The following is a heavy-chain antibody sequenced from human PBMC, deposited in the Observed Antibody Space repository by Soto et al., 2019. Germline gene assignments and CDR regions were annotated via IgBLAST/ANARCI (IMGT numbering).Heavy chain of an antibody. CDR1: GFIFSEYT. CDR2: VSTSGRST. D-gene: IGHD2-15*01. V-gene: IGHV3-64D*06. Sequence: EVQLVASGGGLVQPGGSLRLSCSASGFIFSEYTIYWVRQVPGKGLEAISAVSTSGRSTYYADSVKDRFTISRDNSKNSLFLQMGSLRPEDTAIYYCVKQAHGLDGVAFDYWGQGTQVTVAS. J-gene: IGHJ4*02. CDR3: VKQAHGLDGVAFDY.